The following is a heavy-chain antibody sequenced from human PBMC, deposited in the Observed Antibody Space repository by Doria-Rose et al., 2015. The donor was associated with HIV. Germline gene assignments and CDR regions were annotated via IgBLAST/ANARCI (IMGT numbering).Heavy chain of an antibody. J-gene: IGHJ4*02. Sequence: QSGSEVTKPGSSVKVSCKASGGTFSSYTISWVRQAPGQGLEWMGRIIPILDIVNYALRFQGRVTITADESTSTAYMELSSLRSEDTAIYYCASQWERSSFDYWGQGTLGTVSS. CDR1: GGTFSSYT. D-gene: IGHD1-26*01. V-gene: IGHV1-69*02. CDR2: IIPILDIV. CDR3: ASQWERSSFDY.